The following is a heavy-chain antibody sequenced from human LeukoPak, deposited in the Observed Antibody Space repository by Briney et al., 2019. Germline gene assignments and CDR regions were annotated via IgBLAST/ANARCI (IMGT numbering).Heavy chain of an antibody. J-gene: IGHJ4*02. CDR3: ARGALLAAAGTTDFDY. Sequence: GGSLRLSCAASGFTFSSYSMNWVRQAPGKGLEWVSSISSSSSYIYYADSVKGRFTISRDNAKSSLYLQMNSLRAEDTAVYYRARGALLAAAGTTDFDYWGQGTLVTVSS. D-gene: IGHD6-13*01. CDR1: GFTFSSYS. CDR2: ISSSSSYI. V-gene: IGHV3-21*01.